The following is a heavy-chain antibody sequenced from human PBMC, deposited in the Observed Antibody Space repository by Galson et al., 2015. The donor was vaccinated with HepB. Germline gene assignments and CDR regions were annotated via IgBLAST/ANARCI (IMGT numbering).Heavy chain of an antibody. Sequence: SVKVSCKASGYTFTSYGISWVRQAPGQGLEWMGWISAYNGNTNYAQKLQGRVTMTTDTSTSTAYMELRSLRSDDTAVYYCARDLRYSYGYYYYYGMDVWGQGTTVTVSS. V-gene: IGHV1-18*01. CDR2: ISAYNGNT. CDR1: GYTFTSYG. J-gene: IGHJ6*02. CDR3: ARDLRYSYGYYYYYGMDV. D-gene: IGHD5-18*01.